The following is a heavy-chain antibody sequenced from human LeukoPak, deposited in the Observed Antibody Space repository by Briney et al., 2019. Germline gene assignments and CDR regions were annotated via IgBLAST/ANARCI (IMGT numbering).Heavy chain of an antibody. CDR3: ARDVGTSGWYTFDY. J-gene: IGHJ4*02. V-gene: IGHV4-4*07. Sequence: PSETLSLTCTVSGGSISSYYWSWIRQPAGKGLEWIGRIYTSGSTNYNPSLKSRVTMSVDTSKNQFSLQLNSVTPEDTAVYYCARDVGTSGWYTFDYWGQGTLVTVSS. CDR1: GGSISSYY. CDR2: IYTSGST. D-gene: IGHD6-19*01.